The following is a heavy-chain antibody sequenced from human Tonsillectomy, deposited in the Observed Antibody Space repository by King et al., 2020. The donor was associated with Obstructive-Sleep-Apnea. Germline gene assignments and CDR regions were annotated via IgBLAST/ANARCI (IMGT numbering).Heavy chain of an antibody. CDR1: GFTFSSYD. CDR3: AREGPPLYCSGGSCYDDAFDI. D-gene: IGHD2-15*01. Sequence: VQLVESGGGLVQPGGSLRLSCAASGFTFSSYDMHWVRQATGKDLEWVSAIGTAGDTYYPGSVKGRFTISRENAKNSLYLQMNSLRAGDTAVYYCAREGPPLYCSGGSCYDDAFDIWGQGTMVTVSS. J-gene: IGHJ3*02. V-gene: IGHV3-13*01. CDR2: IGTAGDT.